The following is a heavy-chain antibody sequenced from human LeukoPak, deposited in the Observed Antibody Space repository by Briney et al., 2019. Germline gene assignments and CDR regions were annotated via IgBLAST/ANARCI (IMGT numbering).Heavy chain of an antibody. Sequence: ASVKVSCKASGYTFTNYYMHWVRQAPGQGFEWMGIINPSGGSTTYAQKFRGRVTVTRDTSTSTVYMELSSLRSEDTAVYYCARGSAVAQSSFWGQGTLVIVSS. J-gene: IGHJ4*02. V-gene: IGHV1-46*01. CDR3: ARGSAVAQSSF. CDR1: GYTFTNYY. CDR2: INPSGGST. D-gene: IGHD6-19*01.